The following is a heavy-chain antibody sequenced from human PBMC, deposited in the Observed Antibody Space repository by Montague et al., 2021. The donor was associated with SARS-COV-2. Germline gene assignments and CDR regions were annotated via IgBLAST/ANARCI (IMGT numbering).Heavy chain of an antibody. CDR2: IYDGGAV. D-gene: IGHD4-23*01. V-gene: IGHV4-59*01. CDR1: GGSITGYY. J-gene: IGHJ6*02. Sequence: SETLSLTCTVSGGSITGYYWSWLRRSPGKGLERIAYIYDGGAVNYNPSLGSRVTSSTDTSKNQLSLKVNSVTAADTAVYYCVRDHPYGGPRGAYDIWGPGTTVTVSS. CDR3: VRDHPYGGPRGAYDI.